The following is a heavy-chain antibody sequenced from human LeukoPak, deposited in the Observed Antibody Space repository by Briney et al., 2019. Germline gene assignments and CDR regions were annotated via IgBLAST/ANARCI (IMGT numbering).Heavy chain of an antibody. CDR2: INPSSGNT. CDR3: ARDNDVKEIVVVQTRSRAWFDP. CDR1: GYTFTSYY. V-gene: IGHV1-46*01. Sequence: ASVKVSCKASGYTFTSYYTHWVRQAPGQGLEWMGIINPSSGNTYYAQKFQGRLTMTRDTSTGTVYMELSSLRSEDTAVYYCARDNDVKEIVVVQTRSRAWFDPWGQGTLVTVSS. D-gene: IGHD2-2*01. J-gene: IGHJ5*02.